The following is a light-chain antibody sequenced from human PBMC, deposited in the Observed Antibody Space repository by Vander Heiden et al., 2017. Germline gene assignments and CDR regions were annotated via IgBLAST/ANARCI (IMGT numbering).Light chain of an antibody. V-gene: IGLV1-47*01. J-gene: IGLJ3*02. Sequence: QSVLTQPPSASGAPGQRVTISCSGSSSQIGSKYVYWYQQLPAPAPNLLLYRHKRRPSAVPARCSGSKYGSTAAFATIGLRAEDAADYYCAASDASRSAWVFGGGTKLTVL. CDR2: RHK. CDR3: AASDASRSAWV. CDR1: SSQIGSKY.